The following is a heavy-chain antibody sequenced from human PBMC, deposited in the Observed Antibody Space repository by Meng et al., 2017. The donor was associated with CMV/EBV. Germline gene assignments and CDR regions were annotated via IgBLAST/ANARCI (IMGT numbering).Heavy chain of an antibody. D-gene: IGHD3-3*01. J-gene: IGHJ4*02. V-gene: IGHV1-69*10. Sequence: SVRVSCKASGGTFSSYAISWVRQAPGQGLEWMGGIIPILGIANYAQKFQGRVTITADKSTSTAYMELSSLRSEDTAVYYCARPPDTRRDYYDFWSGYYFAYWGQGTLVTVSS. CDR1: GGTFSSYA. CDR3: ARPPDTRRDYYDFWSGYYFAY. CDR2: IIPILGIA.